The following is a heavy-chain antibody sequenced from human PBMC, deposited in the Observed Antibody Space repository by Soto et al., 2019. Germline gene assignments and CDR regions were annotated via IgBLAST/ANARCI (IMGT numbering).Heavy chain of an antibody. D-gene: IGHD1-26*01. CDR2: INHSGST. V-gene: IGHV4-34*01. J-gene: IGHJ3*02. CDR3: ARGRPFLWYSGSRGDAFDI. Sequence: PSETLSLTCAVYGGSFSGYYWSWIRQPPGKGLEWIGEINHSGSTNYNPSLKSRVTISVDTSKNQFSLKLSSVTAADTAVYYCARGRPFLWYSGSRGDAFDIWGQGTMVTVSS. CDR1: GGSFSGYY.